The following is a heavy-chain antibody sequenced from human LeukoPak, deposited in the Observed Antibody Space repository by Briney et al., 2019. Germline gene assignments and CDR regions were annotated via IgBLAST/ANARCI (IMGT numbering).Heavy chain of an antibody. CDR2: INPHIGGT. CDR3: ARVPPYSSHWYTPFDS. D-gene: IGHD6-13*01. J-gene: IGHJ4*02. V-gene: IGHV1-2*02. Sequence: ASVNVSCRTSGYTFTAYYMHWVRQAPGHGLEWMGWINPHIGGTNYALKFQGRVTMTTDTSISTAYMELSRLTYDDTAVYYCARVPPYSSHWYTPFDSWGQGILVTVSS. CDR1: GYTFTAYY.